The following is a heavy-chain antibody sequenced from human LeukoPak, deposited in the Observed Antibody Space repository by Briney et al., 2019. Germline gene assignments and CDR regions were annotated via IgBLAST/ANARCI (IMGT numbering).Heavy chain of an antibody. V-gene: IGHV3-74*01. J-gene: IGHJ6*02. D-gene: IGHD3-22*01. CDR1: GFTFSTYW. Sequence: HAGGSLRLSCAASGFTFSTYWMHWVRKAPGKGLVWVSRINSDGSSTNYADSVKGRFTISRDNAKNTLYLQMNSLRTEDTAVYYCARAQYYDSTTAGGMDVWGQGTTVTVSS. CDR3: ARAQYYDSTTAGGMDV. CDR2: INSDGSST.